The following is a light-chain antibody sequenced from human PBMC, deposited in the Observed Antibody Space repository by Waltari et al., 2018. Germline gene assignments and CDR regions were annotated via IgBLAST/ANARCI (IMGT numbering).Light chain of an antibody. J-gene: IGKJ3*01. CDR2: DAS. CDR3: QRYDNLPVFA. V-gene: IGKV1-33*01. CDR1: QAITNY. Sequence: DIQFTQSPSSLSASVGDRVTITCQASQAITNYLNWYQQKPGKAPKLLIYDASNLQTGVPSRFSGSQSGTEFTFTIASLQPEDVATYYCQRYDNLPVFAFGPGTKVNVK.